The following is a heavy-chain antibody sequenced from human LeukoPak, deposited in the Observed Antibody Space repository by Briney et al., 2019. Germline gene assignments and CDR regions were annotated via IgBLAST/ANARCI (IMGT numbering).Heavy chain of an antibody. J-gene: IGHJ4*02. D-gene: IGHD3-22*01. Sequence: ASVKVSCKASGGTFSSYAISWVRQAPGQGLEWMGGIIPIFGTANYAQKFQGRVTITADESTSTAYMELCSLRSEDTAVYYCARGVGVTYYYDSSGQSWGQGTLVTVSS. V-gene: IGHV1-69*13. CDR2: IIPIFGTA. CDR3: ARGVGVTYYYDSSGQS. CDR1: GGTFSSYA.